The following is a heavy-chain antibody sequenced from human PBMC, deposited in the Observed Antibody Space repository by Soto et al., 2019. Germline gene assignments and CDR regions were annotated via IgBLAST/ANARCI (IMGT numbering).Heavy chain of an antibody. V-gene: IGHV3-30-3*01. Sequence: GGSLTLSSAASGFTFSSYAMHWVRQAPARGLEWVAVISYDGSNKYYADSVKGRFTISRDNSKNTLYLQMNSLSAEDTAVYYCARDRAPRLDWFDPWGQGTLVTVSS. D-gene: IGHD3-9*01. CDR2: ISYDGSNK. J-gene: IGHJ5*02. CDR1: GFTFSSYA. CDR3: ARDRAPRLDWFDP.